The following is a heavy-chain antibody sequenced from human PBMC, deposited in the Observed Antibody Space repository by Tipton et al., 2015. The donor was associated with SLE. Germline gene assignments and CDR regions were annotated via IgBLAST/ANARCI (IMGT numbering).Heavy chain of an antibody. J-gene: IGHJ6*03. CDR1: GFTFSSSE. Sequence: SLRLSCAASGFTFSSSEMNWVRQAPGKGLEWLSYINSGGGYTKYYADSVKGRFTISRDNAKNSLYLQMNSLRPEDTAFYYCARSYYYYYMDVWGKGTTVTVSS. V-gene: IGHV3-48*03. CDR2: INSGGGYTK. CDR3: ARSYYYYYMDV.